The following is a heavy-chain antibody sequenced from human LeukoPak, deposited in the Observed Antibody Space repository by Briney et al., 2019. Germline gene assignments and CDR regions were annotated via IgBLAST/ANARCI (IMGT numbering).Heavy chain of an antibody. D-gene: IGHD3-22*01. V-gene: IGHV3-23*01. J-gene: IGHJ4*02. Sequence: GGSLRLSCAASGFTFNSYAMSWVRQAPGKGLEWVSTITGSGGSTYFADSVKGRFTISRDISKNTLYLQMNSLRADDTAVYYCAKDQGDYSPFRGLFDYWGQGTLVTVSS. CDR2: ITGSGGST. CDR1: GFTFNSYA. CDR3: AKDQGDYSPFRGLFDY.